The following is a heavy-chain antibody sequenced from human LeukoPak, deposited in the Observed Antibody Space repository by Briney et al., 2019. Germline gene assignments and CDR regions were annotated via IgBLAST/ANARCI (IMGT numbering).Heavy chain of an antibody. J-gene: IGHJ4*02. V-gene: IGHV1-18*01. CDR3: ARGVGIVGAKPPNWDYFDY. CDR2: ISGYNGNT. CDR1: GYTFTNYG. Sequence: ASVKVSCKASGYTFTNYGITWVRQAPGQGLEWMGWISGYNGNTKYAQKLQGRVTMTTETSTSTAYMELSRLRSDDTAVYYCARGVGIVGAKPPNWDYFDYWGQGTLVTVSS. D-gene: IGHD1-26*01.